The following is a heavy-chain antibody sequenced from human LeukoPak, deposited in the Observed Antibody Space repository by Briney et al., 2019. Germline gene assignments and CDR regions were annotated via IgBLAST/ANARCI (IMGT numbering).Heavy chain of an antibody. Sequence: GGSLRLSCAASGFTVSSNYMSWVRQAPGKGLEWVSVIYSGGSTYYADSVKGRFTISRGNSKNTLYLQMNSLRAEDTAVYYCARDMGYCSSTSRYLYFQHWGQGTLVTVSS. V-gene: IGHV3-53*01. CDR1: GFTVSSNY. CDR2: IYSGGST. J-gene: IGHJ1*01. D-gene: IGHD2-2*01. CDR3: ARDMGYCSSTSRYLYFQH.